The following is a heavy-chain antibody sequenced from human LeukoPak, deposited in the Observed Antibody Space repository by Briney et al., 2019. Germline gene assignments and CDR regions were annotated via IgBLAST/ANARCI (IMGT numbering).Heavy chain of an antibody. CDR3: ARVWGLAVAGGEIEY. V-gene: IGHV3-48*02. Sequence: GGSLRLSCTASGFSFSYYTMNWVRQAPGKGLEWVSYISSSGTTIYYADSVKGRFTISRDNAKNSLYLQMNSLRDEDTAVYYCARVWGLAVAGGEIEYWGQGTLVTVSS. D-gene: IGHD6-13*01. CDR2: ISSSGTTI. CDR1: GFSFSYYT. J-gene: IGHJ4*02.